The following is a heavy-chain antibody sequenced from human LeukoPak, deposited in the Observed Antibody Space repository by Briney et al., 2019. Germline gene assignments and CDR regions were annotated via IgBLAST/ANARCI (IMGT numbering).Heavy chain of an antibody. V-gene: IGHV1-8*03. CDR3: ARSIGGRYYYYYYMDV. D-gene: IGHD2/OR15-2a*01. CDR2: MNPNSGNT. CDR1: GYTFTSYD. Sequence: ASVKVSCKASGYTFTSYDINWVRQATGQGLEWMGWMNPNSGNTGYAQKFQGRVTITRNTSISTAYMELSSLRSEDTAVYYCARSIGGRYYYYYYMDVWGKGTTVTVSS. J-gene: IGHJ6*03.